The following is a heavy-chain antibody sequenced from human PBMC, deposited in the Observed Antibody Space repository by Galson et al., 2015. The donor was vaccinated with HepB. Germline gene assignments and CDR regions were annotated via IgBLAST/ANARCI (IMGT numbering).Heavy chain of an antibody. CDR2: TYYRSKWYN. CDR3: ARGIAVAGRDAFDI. D-gene: IGHD6-19*01. CDR1: GDSVSSNSAA. J-gene: IGHJ3*02. Sequence: CAISGDSVSSNSAAWNWIRQSPSRGLEWLGRTYYRSKWYNDYAVSVKSRITINPDTSKNQFSLQLNSVTPEDTAVYYCARGIAVAGRDAFDIWGQGTMVTVSS. V-gene: IGHV6-1*01.